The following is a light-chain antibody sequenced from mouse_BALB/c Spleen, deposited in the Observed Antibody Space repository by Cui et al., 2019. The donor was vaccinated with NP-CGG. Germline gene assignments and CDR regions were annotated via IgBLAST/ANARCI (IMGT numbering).Light chain of an antibody. CDR3: ALWYSNHWV. CDR1: TGAVTTSNY. Sequence: QPVGTQEPALTTSPGETVTLTCRSSTGAVTTSNYANWVQEKPDHLFTGLIGGTNNRAPGVPARFSGSLIGDKAALTITGPQTEDEAIYFCALWYSNHWVFGGGTKLTVL. CDR2: GTN. V-gene: IGLV1*01. J-gene: IGLJ1*01.